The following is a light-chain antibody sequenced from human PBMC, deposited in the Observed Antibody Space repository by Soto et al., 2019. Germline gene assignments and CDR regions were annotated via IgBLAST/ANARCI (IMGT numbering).Light chain of an antibody. Sequence: QSVLTQPPSVSGAPGQRVTISCTGSSSNIGAHYDVHWYQQLPGTAPKLLIYGNSNRPSGVPDRFSGSKSGTSASLAITGLQADDEADYYCQSYDNSLSVYVFGTGTKVPS. CDR2: GNS. V-gene: IGLV1-40*01. CDR3: QSYDNSLSVYV. J-gene: IGLJ1*01. CDR1: SSNIGAHYD.